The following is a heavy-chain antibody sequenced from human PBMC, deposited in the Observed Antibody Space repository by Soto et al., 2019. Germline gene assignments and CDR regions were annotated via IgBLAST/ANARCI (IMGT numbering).Heavy chain of an antibody. CDR3: AKGPHTNVGWPYYFES. J-gene: IGHJ4*02. Sequence: GILRLSGAASGLSLANYPMNWVRQTPGKGLEWISYSSPRGDTIYYADSVEGRFTISRDNARNSLSLHMSSLRDEDSALYYCAKGPHTNVGWPYYFESWGQGVPVTVSS. V-gene: IGHV3-48*02. CDR2: SSPRGDTI. D-gene: IGHD6-19*01. CDR1: GLSLANYP.